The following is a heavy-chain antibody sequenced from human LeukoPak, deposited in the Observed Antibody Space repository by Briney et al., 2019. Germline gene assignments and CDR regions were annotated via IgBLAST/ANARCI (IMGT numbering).Heavy chain of an antibody. CDR3: AKLPGIAVAGTLFDY. J-gene: IGHJ4*02. CDR1: GFTFSSYG. Sequence: GGSLRLSCAASGFTFSSYGMHWVRQAPGKGLEWVAVISYDGSNEYYADSVKGRFTISRDNSKNTLYLQMNSLRAEDTAVYYCAKLPGIAVAGTLFDYWGQGTLVTVSS. D-gene: IGHD6-19*01. CDR2: ISYDGSNE. V-gene: IGHV3-30*18.